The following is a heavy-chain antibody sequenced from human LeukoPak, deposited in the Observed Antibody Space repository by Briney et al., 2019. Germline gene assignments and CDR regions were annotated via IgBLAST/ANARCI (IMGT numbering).Heavy chain of an antibody. CDR3: AKGYYGNYVAVDY. CDR2: ISDNGDDT. D-gene: IGHD4-11*01. V-gene: IGHV3-23*01. Sequence: GVSLRLSCAASGFTFSSYARIWVRQAPGKGLDWVSSISDNGDDTYYADSVKGRFTISRDKSTNTLYLQMNSLRADDTAVYYCAKGYYGNYVAVDYWGQGTLVTVSS. CDR1: GFTFSSYA. J-gene: IGHJ4*02.